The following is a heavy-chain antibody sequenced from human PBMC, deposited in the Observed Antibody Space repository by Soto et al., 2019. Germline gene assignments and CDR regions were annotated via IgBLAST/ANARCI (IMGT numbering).Heavy chain of an antibody. CDR1: GFTVSSNY. Sequence: EVQPVESGGGLIQPGGSLRLSCAASGFTVSSNYMSWVRQAPGKGLEWVSAIYSGGSTYYADSVKGRFTISRDNSKNTLYLQMNSLRAEDTAVYYCAREYSYGYYYYYAMDVWGQGTTVTVSS. D-gene: IGHD5-18*01. V-gene: IGHV3-53*01. CDR3: AREYSYGYYYYYAMDV. CDR2: IYSGGST. J-gene: IGHJ6*02.